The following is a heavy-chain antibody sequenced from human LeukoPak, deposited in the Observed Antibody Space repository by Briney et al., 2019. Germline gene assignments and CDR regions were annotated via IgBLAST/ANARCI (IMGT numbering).Heavy chain of an antibody. CDR1: GFTFSDYY. CDR3: ARDGVTIFGVVDNWLDP. V-gene: IGHV3-11*01. CDR2: ISSSGSTI. Sequence: GGSLRLSCAASGFTFSDYYMSWIRQAPGKGPEWVSYISSSGSTIYYADSVKGRFTISRDNAKNSLYLQMNSLRAEDTAVYYCARDGVTIFGVVDNWLDPWGQGTLVTVSS. J-gene: IGHJ5*02. D-gene: IGHD3-3*01.